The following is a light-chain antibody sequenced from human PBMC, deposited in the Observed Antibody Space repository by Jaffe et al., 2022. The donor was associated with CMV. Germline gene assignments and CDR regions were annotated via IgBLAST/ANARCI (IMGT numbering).Light chain of an antibody. CDR3: QQSYSTPWT. J-gene: IGKJ1*01. CDR2: AAS. V-gene: IGKV1-39*01. CDR1: QSINSY. Sequence: DIQMTQSPSSLSASVGDRVTITCRASQSINSYLNWYQQKPGKAPKLLIYAASSLQGGVPSRFSGSESGTDFTLTISSLQPEDFATYYCQQSYSTPWTFGQGTKVEIK.